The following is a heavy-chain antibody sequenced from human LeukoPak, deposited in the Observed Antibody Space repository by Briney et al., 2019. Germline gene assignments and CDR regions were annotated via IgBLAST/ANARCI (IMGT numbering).Heavy chain of an antibody. CDR1: GFTFSSYS. CDR2: ISSSSSYI. J-gene: IGHJ4*02. V-gene: IGHV3-21*01. CDR3: ARDRSGWSPGYFDY. D-gene: IGHD6-19*01. Sequence: GGFLRLSCAASGFTFSSYSMNWVRQAPGKGLEWVSSISSSSSYIYYADSVKGRFTISRDNSKNTLYLQMNSLRAEDTAVYYCARDRSGWSPGYFDYWGQGTLVTVSS.